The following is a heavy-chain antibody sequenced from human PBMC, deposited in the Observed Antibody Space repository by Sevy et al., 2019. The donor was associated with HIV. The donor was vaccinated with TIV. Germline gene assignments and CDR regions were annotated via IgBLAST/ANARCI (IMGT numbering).Heavy chain of an antibody. CDR2: LIKSGSDK. D-gene: IGHD4-17*01. Sequence: GGSLRLSCTASGFPFGSYEMNWVRQAPGKGLEWVSYLIKSGSDKYYSDSVRGRFTISGDNAKNSLYLQMNSLRAEDTAVYYCAGHLPPSATTVAHFDYWGRGTLVTVSS. V-gene: IGHV3-48*03. CDR3: AGHLPPSATTVAHFDY. CDR1: GFPFGSYE. J-gene: IGHJ4*02.